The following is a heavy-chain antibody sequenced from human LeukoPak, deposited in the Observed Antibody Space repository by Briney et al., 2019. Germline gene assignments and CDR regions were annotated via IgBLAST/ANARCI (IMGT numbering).Heavy chain of an antibody. CDR1: GFTFSSYA. CDR2: ISGSGGST. J-gene: IGHJ4*02. D-gene: IGHD3-10*01. V-gene: IGHV3-23*01. Sequence: GGSLRLSCAASGFTFSSYAMSWVRQAPGKGLEWVSAISGSGGSTYYADSVKGRSTISRDNSKNTLYLQMNSLRAEDTAVYYCAKEVYYYGSGSYYNAIDYWGQGTLVTVSS. CDR3: AKEVYYYGSGSYYNAIDY.